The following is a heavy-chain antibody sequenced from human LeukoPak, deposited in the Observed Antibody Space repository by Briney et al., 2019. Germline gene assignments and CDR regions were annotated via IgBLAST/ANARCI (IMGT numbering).Heavy chain of an antibody. J-gene: IGHJ4*02. V-gene: IGHV1-46*01. Sequence: AAVKLSLNASGYTFTIYYVHWIRQAPGQGPQWMGMIHPSGGSTSLAQKFQGRVTLTRDTSTSTVYMELSRLRSEDTAVYYCARMDMDPAMVTNFFEYWGQGTLVTVSS. CDR2: IHPSGGST. CDR3: ARMDMDPAMVTNFFEY. D-gene: IGHD5-18*01. CDR1: GYTFTIYY.